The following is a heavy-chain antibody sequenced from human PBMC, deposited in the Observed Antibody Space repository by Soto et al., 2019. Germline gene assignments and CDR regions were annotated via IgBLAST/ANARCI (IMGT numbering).Heavy chain of an antibody. CDR2: ISCSGVST. Sequence: GGSLRLSCAASGFTFSSFAMGWVRQAPGKGLEWVSAISCSGVSTNYADSVKGRFTISRDNSKNTSYLQMNSLKAEETAVYYCAKGLVVVQSAPSDYWGQGTLVTVSS. CDR1: GFTFSSFA. V-gene: IGHV3-23*01. J-gene: IGHJ4*02. CDR3: AKGLVVVQSAPSDY. D-gene: IGHD2-2*01.